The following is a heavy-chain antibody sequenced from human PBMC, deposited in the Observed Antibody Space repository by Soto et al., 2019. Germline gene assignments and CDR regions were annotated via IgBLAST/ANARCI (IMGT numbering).Heavy chain of an antibody. Sequence: QVQLQESGPGLVKPSGTLSLTCAVSGDSISSTNWWSWVRQPPGKGLEWIGEIYHSGSTNYNPSLKSRVIISVDKSKNQFSLKLTSVTAADTAVYYCARVKTGSAVTPPCFDYWGQGTLVTVSS. V-gene: IGHV4-4*02. CDR2: IYHSGST. CDR3: ARVKTGSAVTPPCFDY. CDR1: GDSISSTNW. D-gene: IGHD3-10*01. J-gene: IGHJ4*02.